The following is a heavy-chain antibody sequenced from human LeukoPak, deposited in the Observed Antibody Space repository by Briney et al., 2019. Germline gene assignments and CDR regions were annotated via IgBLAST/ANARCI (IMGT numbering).Heavy chain of an antibody. J-gene: IGHJ4*02. D-gene: IGHD3-16*01. Sequence: ASVTLSCRASGGTFSRTTISWVRQAPGQGLEWMGGIIPIFGTANYAQTLQGRVTITADESTRTAYMELSSLRSEDTAVYYCARAGDDLELNSPFDYWGQGTLVTVSS. V-gene: IGHV1-69*13. CDR2: IIPIFGTA. CDR1: GGTFSRTT. CDR3: ARAGDDLELNSPFDY.